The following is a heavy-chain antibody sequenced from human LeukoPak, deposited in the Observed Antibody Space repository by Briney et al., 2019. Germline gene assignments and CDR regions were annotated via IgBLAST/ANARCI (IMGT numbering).Heavy chain of an antibody. J-gene: IGHJ6*03. CDR1: GYTFTGYY. CDR3: ARERASYYYYMDV. V-gene: IGHV1-2*02. CDR2: INLNSGGT. Sequence: ASVKVSCKASGYTFTGYYMHWVRQAPGQGLEWMGWINLNSGGTNYAQKFQGRVTMTRDTSISTAYMELSRLRSDDTAVYYCARERASYYYYMDVWGKGTTVIVSS.